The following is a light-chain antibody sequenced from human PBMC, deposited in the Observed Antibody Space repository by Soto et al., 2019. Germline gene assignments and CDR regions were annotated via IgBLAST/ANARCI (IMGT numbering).Light chain of an antibody. CDR1: QNLTNW. Sequence: DIHMTQSPSTLSASVGDRVTITCRASQNLTNWLAWYQQKLGKAPNLLIHNTSSIATGIPERFSGSGSGTEFTLTISSLQPDDFATYYCQHWADYSWTFGQGTKVEVK. CDR2: NTS. CDR3: QHWADYSWT. V-gene: IGKV1-5*03. J-gene: IGKJ1*01.